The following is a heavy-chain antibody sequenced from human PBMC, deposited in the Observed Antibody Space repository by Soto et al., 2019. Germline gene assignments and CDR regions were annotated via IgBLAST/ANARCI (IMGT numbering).Heavy chain of an antibody. Sequence: SETLSLTCAVYGGSFSGYYWSWIRQPPGKGLEWIGEINHSGSTNYNPSLKSRVTISVDTSKNQFSLKLSSVTAADTAVYYCASLGLRRGYYYMDVWGKGTTVTVSS. CDR2: INHSGST. CDR1: GGSFSGYY. CDR3: ASLGLRRGYYYMDV. D-gene: IGHD5-12*01. J-gene: IGHJ6*03. V-gene: IGHV4-34*01.